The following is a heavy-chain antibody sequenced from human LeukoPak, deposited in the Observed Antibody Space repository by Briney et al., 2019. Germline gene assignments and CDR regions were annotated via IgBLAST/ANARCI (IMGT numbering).Heavy chain of an antibody. V-gene: IGHV4-4*02. CDR2: IYHSGST. D-gene: IGHD1-1*01. J-gene: IGHJ4*02. Sequence: PSETLSLTCVVSGGSISSSYWWSWVRQPPRKGLGWIGEIYHSGSTNYNPSLKSRVTISVDKSKTQFSLKLSSVTAADTAVYYCARNWNDGRFDYWGQGTLVTVSS. CDR1: GGSISSSYW. CDR3: ARNWNDGRFDY.